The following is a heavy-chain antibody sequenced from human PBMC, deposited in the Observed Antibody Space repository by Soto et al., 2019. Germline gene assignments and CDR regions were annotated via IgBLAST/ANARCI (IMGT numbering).Heavy chain of an antibody. V-gene: IGHV1-3*01. CDR3: ARDDSGFSGSHYIDYFNY. J-gene: IGHJ4*02. Sequence: GASVKVSCKASGNTVPNYAIHWVRQAPGQRLEWMGWINGGNGNTYYSEHFQGRVTFTRDTSAGSVYKQLSSLTSEDTAVYYCARDDSGFSGSHYIDYFNYWGQGALVTV. CDR2: INGGNGNT. D-gene: IGHD1-26*01. CDR1: GNTVPNYA.